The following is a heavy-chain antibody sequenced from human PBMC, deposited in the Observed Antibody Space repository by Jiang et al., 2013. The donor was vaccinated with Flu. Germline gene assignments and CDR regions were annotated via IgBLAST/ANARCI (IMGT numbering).Heavy chain of an antibody. V-gene: IGHV4-59*01. Sequence: PGLVKPSETLSLTCTVSGGSISSYYWSWIRQPPGKGLEWIGYIYYSGSTNYNPSLKSRVTISVDTSKNQFSLKLSSVTAADTAVYYCARELPAVAGGGFDYWGQGTLVTVSS. J-gene: IGHJ4*02. CDR2: IYYSGST. CDR3: ARELPAVAGGGFDY. D-gene: IGHD6-19*01. CDR1: GGSISSYY.